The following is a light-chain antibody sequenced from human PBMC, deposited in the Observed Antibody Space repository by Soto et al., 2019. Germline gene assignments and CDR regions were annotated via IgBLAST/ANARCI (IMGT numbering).Light chain of an antibody. CDR2: GAS. CDR1: HDINSY. V-gene: IGKV1-9*01. Sequence: DVQLTQSPSFLSASVGDRVTFTCRASHDINSYLAWYHQKPGKAPKLLIYGASRLQNGVPSMFSVSGSGTEFTITVSSLQPEDFATYYCQKLNSYPTFGGGTKVEIK. CDR3: QKLNSYPT. J-gene: IGKJ4*01.